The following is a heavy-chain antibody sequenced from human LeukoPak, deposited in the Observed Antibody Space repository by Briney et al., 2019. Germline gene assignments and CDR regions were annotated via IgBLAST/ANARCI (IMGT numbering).Heavy chain of an antibody. V-gene: IGHV4-59*01. J-gene: IGHJ3*02. D-gene: IGHD3-3*01. CDR2: IYYSGST. CDR1: GGSISSYY. CDR3: ARLKVSGVGFDAFDI. Sequence: SETLSLTCTVSGGSISSYYWSWLRQPPGKGLEGIGYIYYSGSTNYNPSLKSRVTISVDPSKNQFSLKLSSVTAADTAVYYCARLKVSGVGFDAFDIWGEGTMVTVSS.